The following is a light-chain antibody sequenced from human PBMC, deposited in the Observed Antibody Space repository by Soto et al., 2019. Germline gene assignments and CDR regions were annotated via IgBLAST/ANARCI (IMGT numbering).Light chain of an antibody. CDR3: QAWDSSTHNYV. CDR2: QDS. Sequence: SYELTQPPSVSVSPGQTASITCSGDKLGDKYACWYQQKPGQSPVLVIYQDSKRPSGIHERFSGSNSGNTATLTISGTPAMDEADYYCQAWDSSTHNYVFGTGTKVTVL. CDR1: KLGDKY. V-gene: IGLV3-1*01. J-gene: IGLJ1*01.